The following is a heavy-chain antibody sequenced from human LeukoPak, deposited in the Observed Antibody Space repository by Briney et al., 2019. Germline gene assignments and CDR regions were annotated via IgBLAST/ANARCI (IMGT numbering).Heavy chain of an antibody. V-gene: IGHV3-9*01. CDR2: ISWNSGSI. CDR3: AKAMCCSGGSCYEGFDP. CDR1: GFTFDDYA. J-gene: IGHJ5*02. Sequence: LGRSLRLSCAASGFTFDDYAMHWVRQAPGKGLEWVSGISWNSGSIGYADSVKGRFTISRDNAKNSLYLQMNSLRAEDTALYYCAKAMCCSGGSCYEGFDPWGQGTLVTVSS. D-gene: IGHD2-15*01.